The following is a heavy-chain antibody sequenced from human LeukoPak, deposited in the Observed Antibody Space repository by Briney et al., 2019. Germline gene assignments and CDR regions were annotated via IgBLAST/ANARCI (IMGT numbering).Heavy chain of an antibody. V-gene: IGHV3-9*01. CDR1: GFTFDDYA. Sequence: GRSLRLSCAASGFTFDDYAMHWVRQAPGKGLEWVSGISWNSGIIDYADSVKGRFTISRDNAKNSLYLQMNSLRAEDTAVYYCARESITMVRGVIIREGGFDYWGQGTLVTVSS. CDR2: ISWNSGII. CDR3: ARESITMVRGVIIREGGFDY. D-gene: IGHD3-10*01. J-gene: IGHJ4*02.